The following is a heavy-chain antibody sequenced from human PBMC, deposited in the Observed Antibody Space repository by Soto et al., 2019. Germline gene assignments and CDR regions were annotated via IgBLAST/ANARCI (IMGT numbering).Heavy chain of an antibody. CDR1: GFTFSSYG. J-gene: IGHJ4*02. CDR2: IWYDGSNK. D-gene: IGHD5-12*01. V-gene: IGHV3-33*01. Sequence: QVQLVESGGGVVQPGTSLRVSCAASGFTFSSYGMHWVRQAPGKGLEWVAVIWYDGSNKYYADSVKGRFTISRDNYMNTLYLQMNSLRAEDTAVYYCARAGYLDNNDPGFDYWGQGTLITVSS. CDR3: ARAGYLDNNDPGFDY.